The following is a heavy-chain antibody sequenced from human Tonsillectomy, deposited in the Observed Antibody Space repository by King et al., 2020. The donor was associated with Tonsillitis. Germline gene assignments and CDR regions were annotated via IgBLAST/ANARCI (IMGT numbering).Heavy chain of an antibody. CDR1: GFTFSSYT. CDR2: ISSSCSYI. D-gene: IGHD3-22*01. J-gene: IGHJ4*02. V-gene: IGHV3-21*01. Sequence: QLVQSGGGLVKPGGSLRLSCAASGFTFSSYTINWVRQAPGKGLEWVSSISSSCSYIYYADSVKGRFTISRDNAKNLLYLQMNSLRAEDTAVYYCARGSYSYESSGYYISNFEYWGQGTLVTVSS. CDR3: ARGSYSYESSGYYISNFEY.